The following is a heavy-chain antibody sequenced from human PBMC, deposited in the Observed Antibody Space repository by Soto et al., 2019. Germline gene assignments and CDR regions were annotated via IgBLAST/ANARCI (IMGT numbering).Heavy chain of an antibody. CDR2: ISSSSSTI. Sequence: GGSLRLSCAASGFTFSSYSMNWVRQAPGKGLEWVSYISSSSSTIYYADSLKGRCTISRDNAKNSLYLQMNSLRAEDTAVYYCARDEYCSGGSCRVMDAWGKGPTVTVSS. V-gene: IGHV3-48*01. CDR1: GFTFSSYS. D-gene: IGHD2-15*01. CDR3: ARDEYCSGGSCRVMDA. J-gene: IGHJ6*03.